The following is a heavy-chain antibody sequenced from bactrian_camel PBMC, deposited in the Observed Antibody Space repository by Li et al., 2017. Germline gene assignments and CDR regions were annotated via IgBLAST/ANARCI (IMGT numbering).Heavy chain of an antibody. J-gene: IGHJ3*01. D-gene: IGHD3*01. CDR1: GLVSRYC. Sequence: QVQLVESGGGSVQAGGSLTLSCTASGLVSRYCMAWFRQAPGKEREAVATIDNDGTISYADSVKGRFTISRDNGRNTLYLQMDDLKPEDSATYYCAFGSRPGWCSLRLRGADFGHCL. V-gene: IGHV3S53*01. CDR2: IDNDGTI.